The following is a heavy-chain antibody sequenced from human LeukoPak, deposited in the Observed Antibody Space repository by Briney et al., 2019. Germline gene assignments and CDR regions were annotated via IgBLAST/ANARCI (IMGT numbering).Heavy chain of an antibody. CDR1: GYTFTGHY. V-gene: IGHV1-2*06. CDR3: AKNLAS. CDR2: IHPNSGDT. J-gene: IGHJ5*02. D-gene: IGHD3-3*02. Sequence: ASVNVSCKASGYTFTGHYMHWVRQAPGQGLEWMGRIHPNSGDTIYAQIFQGRVTMTRDTSVSTAYMELSSLTSGDTAVYYCAKNLASWGQGTLVTVSS.